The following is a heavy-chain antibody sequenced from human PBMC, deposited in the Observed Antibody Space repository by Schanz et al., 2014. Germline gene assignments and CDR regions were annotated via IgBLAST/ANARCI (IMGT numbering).Heavy chain of an antibody. CDR3: AKGRFGELSAFDI. CDR1: GFSFSDYY. CDR2: INTGSNYI. Sequence: PGGSLRLSCAASGFSFSDYYMSWIRQAPGKGLEWISFINTGSNYINYADSVKGRFTISRDNTKNSLFLQLNSLRADDTAVYYCAKGRFGELSAFDIWGQGTMVTDSS. V-gene: IGHV3-11*05. J-gene: IGHJ3*02. D-gene: IGHD3-10*01.